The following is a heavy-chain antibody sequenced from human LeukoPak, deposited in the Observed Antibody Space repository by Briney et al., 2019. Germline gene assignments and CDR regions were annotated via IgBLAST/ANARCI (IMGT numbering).Heavy chain of an antibody. Sequence: SETLSLTCAVYGGSFSGYYWSWIRQHPGKGLEWIGYIYYSGSTYYNPSLKSRVTISVDTSKNQFSLKLSSVTAADTAVYYCARENSDTAMVVWGQGTLVTVSS. CDR3: ARENSDTAMVV. CDR1: GGSFSGYY. D-gene: IGHD5-18*01. J-gene: IGHJ4*02. CDR2: IYYSGST. V-gene: IGHV4-31*11.